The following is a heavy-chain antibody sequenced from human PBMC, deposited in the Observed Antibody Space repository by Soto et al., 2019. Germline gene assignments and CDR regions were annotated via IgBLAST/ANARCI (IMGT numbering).Heavy chain of an antibody. D-gene: IGHD3-16*01. CDR2: INPNSGGT. J-gene: IGHJ3*02. Sequence: ASVKVSCKASGYTFTGYYMHWVRQAPGQGLEWMGWINPNSGGTNYAQKFQGRVTMTRDTSISAAYMELSRLRSDDTAVYYCARDLAYYDDARASRPGGAFDSWGQGTMVSV. CDR1: GYTFTGYY. CDR3: ARDLAYYDDARASRPGGAFDS. V-gene: IGHV1-2*02.